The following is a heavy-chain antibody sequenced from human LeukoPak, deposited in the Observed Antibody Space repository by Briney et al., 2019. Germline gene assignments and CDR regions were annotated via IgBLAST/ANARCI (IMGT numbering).Heavy chain of an antibody. Sequence: GGSLRLSCAASGFTVSSNYMSWVRQAPGKGLEWVSGISASGGSTYYADSVKGRFTISRDNSKNTLFLQMNSLRAEDTALYYCAKHYAKGDFFDHWGQGSLVTVSS. CDR2: ISASGGST. D-gene: IGHD3-16*01. J-gene: IGHJ4*02. CDR3: AKHYAKGDFFDH. V-gene: IGHV3-23*01. CDR1: GFTVSSNY.